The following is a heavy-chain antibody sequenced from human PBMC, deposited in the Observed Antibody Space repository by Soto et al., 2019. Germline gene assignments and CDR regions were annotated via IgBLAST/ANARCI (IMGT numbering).Heavy chain of an antibody. V-gene: IGHV4-30-4*01. CDR3: ARDQRVDTAMVKSYYYYGMDV. Sequence: KPSETLSLTCTVSGGSISSGDYYWSWIRQPPGKGLEWIGYIYYSGSTYYNPSLKSRVTISVDTSKNQFSLKLSSVTAADTAVYYCARDQRVDTAMVKSYYYYGMDVWGQGTTVTVSS. CDR1: GGSISSGDYY. CDR2: IYYSGST. D-gene: IGHD5-18*01. J-gene: IGHJ6*02.